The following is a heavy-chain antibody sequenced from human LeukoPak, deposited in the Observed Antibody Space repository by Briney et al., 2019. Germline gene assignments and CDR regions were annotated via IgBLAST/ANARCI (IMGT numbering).Heavy chain of an antibody. CDR2: IKTDGSST. V-gene: IGHV3-74*01. CDR1: GFTFSAYW. CDR3: ARASPERYGDFDI. J-gene: IGHJ3*02. Sequence: PGGSLRLSCAASGFTFSAYWMHWVRQGPGKGLVWVSRIKTDGSSTNYADSVKGRFTISRDTAKNTLYLQMNSLRVEDTAVYYCARASPERYGDFDIWGQGTMVTVSS. D-gene: IGHD4/OR15-4a*01.